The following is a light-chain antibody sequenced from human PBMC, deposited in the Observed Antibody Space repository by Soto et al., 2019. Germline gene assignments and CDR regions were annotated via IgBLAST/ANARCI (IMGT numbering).Light chain of an antibody. CDR1: SSNIGSNT. CDR2: SKN. V-gene: IGLV1-44*01. Sequence: QSVLTQPPSASGTPGQRVTISCSGSSSNIGSNTVNWYQQLPGTAPKLLIYSKNHRPSGVPDRFSGSKSGTSASLAIRGPQSEDEADYYCAAWDDSLKGPLFGGGTKLTVL. CDR3: AAWDDSLKGPL. J-gene: IGLJ2*01.